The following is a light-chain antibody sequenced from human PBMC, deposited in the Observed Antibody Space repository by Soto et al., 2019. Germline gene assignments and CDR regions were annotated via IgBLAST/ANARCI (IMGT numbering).Light chain of an antibody. CDR2: GAS. CDR1: PSVSSSY. V-gene: IGKV3-20*01. J-gene: IGKJ1*01. CDR3: QHYGSSHRST. Sequence: EIVLTQSPGTLSLSPGERATLSCRASPSVSSSYLAWYQQKPGQAPRLPTYGASSRATGIPDRFSGSGSGTDFSLTISRLEAEYFAGYSCQHYGSSHRSTFGRGPKVESK.